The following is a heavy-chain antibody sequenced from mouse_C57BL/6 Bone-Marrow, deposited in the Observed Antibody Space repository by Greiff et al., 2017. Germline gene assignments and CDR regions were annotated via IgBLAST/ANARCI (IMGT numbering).Heavy chain of an antibody. CDR3: ARYGGFAY. D-gene: IGHD1-1*01. V-gene: IGHV1-59*01. Sequence: QVQLQQPGAELVRPGTSVKLSCKASGYTFTSYWMHWVKQRPGQGLEWIGVIDPSDSYTNYNQKFKGKATLTVDTSSSTAYMQLSSLTSADSAVYYCARYGGFAYWGQGTLVTVSA. J-gene: IGHJ3*01. CDR2: IDPSDSYT. CDR1: GYTFTSYW.